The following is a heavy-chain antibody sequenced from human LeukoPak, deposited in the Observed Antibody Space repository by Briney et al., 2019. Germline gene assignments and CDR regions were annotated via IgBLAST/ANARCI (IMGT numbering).Heavy chain of an antibody. V-gene: IGHV3-11*01. J-gene: IGHJ4*02. Sequence: GGSLRLSCAASGFTFSDYYMSWIRQAPGKGLEWISSIISSGNTIYYADSAMGRFTISRDNAKNSLYPLSNSLTAEDTAVYYCARDRSGGTYSYDSSGYSFWGQGTLVTVSS. CDR1: GFTFSDYY. CDR3: ARDRSGGTYSYDSSGYSF. CDR2: IISSGNTI. D-gene: IGHD3-22*01.